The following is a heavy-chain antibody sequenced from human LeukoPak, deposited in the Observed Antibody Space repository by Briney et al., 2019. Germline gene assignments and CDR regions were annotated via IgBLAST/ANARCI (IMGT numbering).Heavy chain of an antibody. CDR2: IYTTGST. J-gene: IGHJ4*02. D-gene: IGHD3/OR15-3a*01. CDR3: ARQTGSGLFILP. Sequence: SAPLSLPCTVSGGSIISNYWSWIRQPPGKGLEWIGRIYTTGSTNYNPSLKSRLTISVDTSKNQFSLKLRSVTAADTAVYYCARQTGSGLFILPGGQGTLVTVSS. CDR1: GGSIISNY. V-gene: IGHV4-59*08.